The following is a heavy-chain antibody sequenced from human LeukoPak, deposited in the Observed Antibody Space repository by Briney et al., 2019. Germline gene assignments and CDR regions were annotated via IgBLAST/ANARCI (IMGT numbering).Heavy chain of an antibody. CDR1: GYTFTDYY. D-gene: IGHD2-2*01. Sequence: GASVKVSCKASGYTFTDYYLHWVRQAPGQGFEWMGWINPNSGDTNYAQKFQGRVTMTRDTSISTAHMEMSRLRSDDTAVYYCARANFLYCSSTTCLFDYWGQGTLDTVSS. CDR2: INPNSGDT. J-gene: IGHJ4*02. V-gene: IGHV1-2*02. CDR3: ARANFLYCSSTTCLFDY.